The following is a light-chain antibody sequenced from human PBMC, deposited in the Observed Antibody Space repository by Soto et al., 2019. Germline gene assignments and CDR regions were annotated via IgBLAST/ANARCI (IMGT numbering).Light chain of an antibody. CDR1: QGITTY. CDR3: QKYDSAPLT. J-gene: IGKJ3*01. Sequence: DIQMTQSPSSLSASVGDRVTITCRASQGITTYLAWYQQKPGTVPKLLIYAASTLQSGVPSRFSGSRSGTDFTLTISSLQPEDVATYYCQKYDSAPLTFGPGTKVDIK. V-gene: IGKV1-27*01. CDR2: AAS.